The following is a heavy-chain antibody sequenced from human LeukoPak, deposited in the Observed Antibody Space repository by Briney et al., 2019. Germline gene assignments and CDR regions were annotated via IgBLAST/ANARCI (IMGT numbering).Heavy chain of an antibody. V-gene: IGHV1-2*02. CDR3: ARELPSGQYDFWSGYFGY. J-gene: IGHJ4*02. Sequence: ASVKVSCKASGYTFTGYYMHWVRQAPGQGLEWMGWINPNSGGTNYAQKFQGRVTMTRDTSISTAYMELSRLRSNDTAVYYCARELPSGQYDFWSGYFGYWGQGTLVTVSS. D-gene: IGHD3-3*01. CDR1: GYTFTGYY. CDR2: INPNSGGT.